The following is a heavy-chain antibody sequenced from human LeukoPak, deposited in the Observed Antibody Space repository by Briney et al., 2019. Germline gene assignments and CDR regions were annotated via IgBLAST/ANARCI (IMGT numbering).Heavy chain of an antibody. CDR1: GYTFTGYY. CDR2: INPNSGGT. J-gene: IGHJ4*02. D-gene: IGHD2-21*01. CDR3: ASTARDGYNWGGFDY. V-gene: IGHV1-2*02. Sequence: ASVKVSCKASGYTFTGYYMHWVRQAPGQGLEWMGWINPNSGGTNYAQKFQGRVTMTRDTSISTAYMELSRLRSDDTAVYYCASTARDGYNWGGFDYWGQGTLVTVSS.